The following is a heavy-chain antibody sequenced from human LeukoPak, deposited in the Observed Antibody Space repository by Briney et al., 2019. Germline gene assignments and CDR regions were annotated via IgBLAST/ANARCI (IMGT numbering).Heavy chain of an antibody. CDR1: GGTFSSYA. CDR2: IIPIFGTA. D-gene: IGHD5-24*01. Sequence: SVKVSCKASGGTFSSYAISWVRQAPGQGLEWMGGIIPIFGTANYAQKFQGRVTITADESTSTAYMELSSLRSEDTAVYYCARVSDGYKPPGHFDYWGQGTLVTVSS. V-gene: IGHV1-69*13. CDR3: ARVSDGYKPPGHFDY. J-gene: IGHJ4*02.